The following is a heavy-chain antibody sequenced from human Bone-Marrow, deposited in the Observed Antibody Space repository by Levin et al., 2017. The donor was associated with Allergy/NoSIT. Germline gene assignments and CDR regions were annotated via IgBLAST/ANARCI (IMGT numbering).Heavy chain of an antibody. J-gene: IGHJ1*01. V-gene: IGHV3-64D*06. CDR3: VRDRGSGSSIWYDFQH. CDR2: VSSNGGST. CDR1: GFSFSNYA. D-gene: IGHD6-13*01. Sequence: QAGGSLRLSCSASGFSFSNYAMYWVRQAPGKTLEYVSAVSSNGGSTYYADSVKGRFTISRDNSKNTLYLQMSSLRPEDTAFYYCVRDRGSGSSIWYDFQHWGQGTLVTVSS.